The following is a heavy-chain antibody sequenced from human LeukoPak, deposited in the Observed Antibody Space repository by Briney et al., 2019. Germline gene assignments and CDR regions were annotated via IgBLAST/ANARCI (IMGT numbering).Heavy chain of an antibody. CDR2: IYYSGST. CDR1: GGSISSSSYY. D-gene: IGHD1-26*01. V-gene: IGHV4-39*07. CDR3: ARDLFAGAIYPGAFDI. J-gene: IGHJ3*02. Sequence: PSETLSLTCTVSGGSISSSSYYWGWIRQPPGKGLEWIGSIYYSGSTYYNPSLKSRVTISVDTSKNLFSLKLSSVTAADTAVYYCARDLFAGAIYPGAFDIWGQGTMVTVSS.